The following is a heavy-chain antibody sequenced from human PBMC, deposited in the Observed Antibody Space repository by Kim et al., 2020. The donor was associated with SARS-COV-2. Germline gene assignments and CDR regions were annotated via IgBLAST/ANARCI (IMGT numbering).Heavy chain of an antibody. D-gene: IGHD2-15*01. Sequence: SGPTLVKPTQTLTLTCTFSGFSLSTSGMCVSWIRQPPGKALEWLALIDWDDDKYYSTSLKTRLTISKDTSKNQVVLTMTNMDPVDTATYYCARILAYYCSGGSCYYTGFDYWGQGTLVTVSS. CDR1: GFSLSTSGMC. CDR2: IDWDDDK. J-gene: IGHJ4*02. CDR3: ARILAYYCSGGSCYYTGFDY. V-gene: IGHV2-70*01.